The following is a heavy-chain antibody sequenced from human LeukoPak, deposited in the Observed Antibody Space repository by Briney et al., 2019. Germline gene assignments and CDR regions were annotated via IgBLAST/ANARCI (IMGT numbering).Heavy chain of an antibody. CDR1: GGSFSGYY. Sequence: PSGTLSLTCAVYGGSFSGYYWSWIRQPPGKGLEWIGEINHSGSTNYNPSLKSRVTISVDTSKNQFSLKLSSVTAADTAVYYCAGGSYSMFNWGQGTLVTVSS. CDR2: INHSGST. D-gene: IGHD1-26*01. J-gene: IGHJ4*02. CDR3: AGGSYSMFN. V-gene: IGHV4-34*01.